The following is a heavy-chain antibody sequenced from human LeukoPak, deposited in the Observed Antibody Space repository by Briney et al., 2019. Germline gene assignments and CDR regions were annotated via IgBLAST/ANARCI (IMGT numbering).Heavy chain of an antibody. CDR1: GFTFSRNW. CDR3: ASDTVDTAVGIDY. V-gene: IGHV3-74*01. Sequence: GGSLRLSCAASGFTFSRNWMHWVRQAPGKGLVWVSRINSDGSSTSYADSVKGRFTISRDNAKNTLYLQMNSLRAEDTGVYYCASDTVDTAVGIDYWGQGTLVTVSS. J-gene: IGHJ4*02. D-gene: IGHD5-18*01. CDR2: INSDGSST.